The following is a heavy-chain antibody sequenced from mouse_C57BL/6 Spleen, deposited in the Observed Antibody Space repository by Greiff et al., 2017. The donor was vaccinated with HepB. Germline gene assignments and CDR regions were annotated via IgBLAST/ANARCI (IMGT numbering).Heavy chain of an antibody. Sequence: VQLQQSGPELVKPGASVKISCKASGYTFTDYNMDWVKQSHGKSLEWIGDINPNNGGTIYNQKFKGKATLTVDKSSSTAYMELRSLTSEDTAVYYCARSVYDYGGAYWGQGTLVTVSA. D-gene: IGHD2-4*01. CDR3: ARSVYDYGGAY. V-gene: IGHV1-18*01. J-gene: IGHJ3*01. CDR2: INPNNGGT. CDR1: GYTFTDYN.